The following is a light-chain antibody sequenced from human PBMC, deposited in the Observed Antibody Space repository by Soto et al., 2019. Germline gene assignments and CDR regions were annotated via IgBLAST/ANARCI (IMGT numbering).Light chain of an antibody. V-gene: IGLV1-44*01. Sequence: QSVLTQPPSASGTPGQRVTISCSGSSSNIGSYTANWYQQLPGTAPKLLIYSNKERPSGVPDRFSGSKSGTSASLAISGLQSEDEADYYCASRDDSLNGVVFGGGTQLTVL. CDR3: ASRDDSLNGVV. CDR1: SSNIGSYT. J-gene: IGLJ2*01. CDR2: SNK.